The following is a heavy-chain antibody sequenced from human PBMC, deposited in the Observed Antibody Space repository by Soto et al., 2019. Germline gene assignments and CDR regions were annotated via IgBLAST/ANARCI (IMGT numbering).Heavy chain of an antibody. CDR3: ARETPRQGTRGYNYGTMEDYYYYYVMDV. D-gene: IGHD5-18*01. CDR1: GFSFSSYW. Sequence: GGSLRLSCVASGFSFSSYWMTWVRQAPGKGLEWVANIKEDGSEKYYVDSVKGRFTISRDSAKNSLYLQMNSLRAEDTDVYYCARETPRQGTRGYNYGTMEDYYYYYVMDVWGQGTTVTVSS. V-gene: IGHV3-7*05. CDR2: IKEDGSEK. J-gene: IGHJ6*02.